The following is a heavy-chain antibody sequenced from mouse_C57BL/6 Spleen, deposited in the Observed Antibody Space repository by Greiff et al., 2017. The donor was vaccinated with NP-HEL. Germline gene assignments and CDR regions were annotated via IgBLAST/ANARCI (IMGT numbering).Heavy chain of an antibody. CDR1: GYTFTDYY. Sequence: QVQLQQSGAELVRPGASVKLSCKASGYTFTDYYINWVKQRPGQGLEWIARIYPGSGNTYYNEKFKGKATLTAEKSSSTAYMQLSSLTSEDSAVYFGAREIYYSNYVWCAYWGQGTLVTVSA. D-gene: IGHD2-5*01. CDR3: AREIYYSNYVWCAY. V-gene: IGHV1-76*01. J-gene: IGHJ3*01. CDR2: IYPGSGNT.